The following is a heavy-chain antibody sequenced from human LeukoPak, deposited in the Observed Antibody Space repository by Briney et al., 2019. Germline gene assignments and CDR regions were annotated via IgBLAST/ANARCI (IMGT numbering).Heavy chain of an antibody. J-gene: IGHJ4*02. Sequence: GGSPRLSCAASGFTFSSYAMSWVRQAPGKGLEWVSAISGSGGSTYYADSVKGRFTISRDNSKNTLYLQMNRLTVEDTAVYYCGRGMRDYYGLDYWGQGFLVTVSS. V-gene: IGHV3-23*01. CDR3: GRGMRDYYGLDY. CDR1: GFTFSSYA. D-gene: IGHD3-10*01. CDR2: ISGSGGST.